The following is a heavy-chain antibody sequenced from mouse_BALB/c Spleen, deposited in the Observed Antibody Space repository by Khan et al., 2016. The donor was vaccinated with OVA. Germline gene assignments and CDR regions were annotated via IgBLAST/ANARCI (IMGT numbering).Heavy chain of an antibody. V-gene: IGHV1-4*01. D-gene: IGHD2-14*01. CDR3: VRDGAYHRNDGWFAY. J-gene: IGHJ3*01. Sequence: QVQLQQSGAELARPGASVKMSCKASGYTFTSYTIHWIKERPGQGLEWIGYINPSNVYTNYNQRFKDKATLTTDKSSTTAYLQLSSLTSDDSAVYNCVRDGAYHRNDGWFAYWGQGTLVTVSA. CDR2: INPSNVYT. CDR1: GYTFTSYT.